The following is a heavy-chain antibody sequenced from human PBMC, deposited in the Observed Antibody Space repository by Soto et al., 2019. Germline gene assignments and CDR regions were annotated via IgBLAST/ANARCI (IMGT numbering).Heavy chain of an antibody. Sequence: SETLSLTCTVSGCSISSYYWSWIRQPPGKGLEWIGYIYYSGSTNYNPSLKSRVTISVDTSKNQFSLKLSSVTAADTAVYYCARANYDFWSGYRHYFDYWGQGTLVTVSS. J-gene: IGHJ4*02. CDR1: GCSISSYY. CDR3: ARANYDFWSGYRHYFDY. D-gene: IGHD3-3*01. V-gene: IGHV4-59*01. CDR2: IYYSGST.